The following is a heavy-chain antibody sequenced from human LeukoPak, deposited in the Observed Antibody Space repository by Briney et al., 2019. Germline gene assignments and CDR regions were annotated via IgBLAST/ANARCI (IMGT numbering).Heavy chain of an antibody. CDR3: ARGYGSGSYYNH. Sequence: PAETLSLTCAVYGGSFSGYYWSWIRQPPGKGLEWIGEINRGGSADYIPSLKSRVSVSVDTSQNQFSLKLISVTAADTAVYYCARGYGSGSYYNHWGQGTLVTVSS. CDR2: INRGGSA. J-gene: IGHJ5*02. D-gene: IGHD3-10*01. CDR1: GGSFSGYY. V-gene: IGHV4-34*01.